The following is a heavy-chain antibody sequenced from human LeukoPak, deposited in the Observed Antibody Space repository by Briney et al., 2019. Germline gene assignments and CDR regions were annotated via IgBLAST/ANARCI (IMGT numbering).Heavy chain of an antibody. Sequence: SETLSLTCTVSGGSISSYYWSWIRQPPGKGLEWIGYIYYSGSTNYNPSLKSRVTISVDTSKNQFSLKLSSVTAADTAVYYCARLQLEPRGYFDYWGQGTLVTVSS. V-gene: IGHV4-59*01. CDR2: IYYSGST. CDR3: ARLQLEPRGYFDY. CDR1: GGSISSYY. D-gene: IGHD1-1*01. J-gene: IGHJ4*02.